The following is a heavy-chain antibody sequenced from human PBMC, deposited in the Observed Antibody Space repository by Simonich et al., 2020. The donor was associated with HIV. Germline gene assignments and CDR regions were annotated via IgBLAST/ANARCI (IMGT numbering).Heavy chain of an antibody. CDR1: GGSFSGYY. V-gene: IGHV4-34*01. CDR3: ARRHPTTVTTPYFDY. D-gene: IGHD4-17*01. CDR2: NNHSGST. J-gene: IGHJ4*02. Sequence: QVQLQQWGAGLLKPSETLSLTCAVYGGSFSGYYWSWIRQPPGKGLEWIGENNHSGSTNYNPSLKSRVTISVDTSKNQFSLKLSFVTAADTAVYYCARRHPTTVTTPYFDYWGQGTLVTVSS.